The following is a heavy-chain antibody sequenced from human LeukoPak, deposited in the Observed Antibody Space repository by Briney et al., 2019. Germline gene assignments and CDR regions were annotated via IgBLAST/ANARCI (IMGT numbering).Heavy chain of an antibody. CDR3: ASHNRNLVYYYYRDV. CDR1: GFTFSSYA. D-gene: IGHD1-14*01. J-gene: IGHJ6*03. CDR2: ISGGGSST. V-gene: IGHV3-23*01. Sequence: PGGSLRLSCAASGFTFSSYAMSWVRQAPGKGLEWVSGISGGGSSTYYADSVKGRFTISRDNSKNTLYVQMNSLRAEDTAVYYCASHNRNLVYYYYRDVGGKGTTVTVSS.